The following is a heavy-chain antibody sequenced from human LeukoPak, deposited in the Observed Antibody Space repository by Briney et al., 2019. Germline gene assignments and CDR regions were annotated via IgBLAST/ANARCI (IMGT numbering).Heavy chain of an antibody. CDR1: GFTFSSSA. CDR3: ATKPLQFFAS. CDR2: ISGSGGST. Sequence: QSGGSLRLSCAVSGFTFSSSAMSWVRQAPGKGLEWVSAISGSGGSTYYADSVQGRFTISRDNSKNTLSLQMNSLRAEDTAVHYCATKPLQFFASWGQGTLVTVSS. J-gene: IGHJ4*02. V-gene: IGHV3-23*01. D-gene: IGHD4-11*01.